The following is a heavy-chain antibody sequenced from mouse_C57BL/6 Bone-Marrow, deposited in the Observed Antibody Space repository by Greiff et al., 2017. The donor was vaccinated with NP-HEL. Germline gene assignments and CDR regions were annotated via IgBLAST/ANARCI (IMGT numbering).Heavy chain of an antibody. J-gene: IGHJ1*03. CDR2: IWRGGST. Sequence: QVQLQQSGPGLVQPSQSLSITCTVSGFSLTSYGVHWVRQSPGKGLEWLGVIWRGGSTDYNAAFISRLSISKDNSKSQVFFKMNSLQADDTAIYYCARVGLYWYCDVWGTGTTVTVSS. D-gene: IGHD4-1*01. V-gene: IGHV2-2*01. CDR3: ARVGLYWYCDV. CDR1: GFSLTSYG.